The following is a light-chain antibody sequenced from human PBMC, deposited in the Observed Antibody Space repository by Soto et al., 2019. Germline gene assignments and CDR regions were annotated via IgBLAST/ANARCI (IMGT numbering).Light chain of an antibody. CDR2: GNN. Sequence: QSVLTQPPSVSGAPGQRVTISCTGSSSNIGAGYEVHWYQQLPGTAPELLIYGNNNRPSGVPDRISGSKSGTSVSLAITGLRAEDEADYYCLSYDSSLGVVFGGGTKLTVL. V-gene: IGLV1-40*01. J-gene: IGLJ3*02. CDR1: SSNIGAGYE. CDR3: LSYDSSLGVV.